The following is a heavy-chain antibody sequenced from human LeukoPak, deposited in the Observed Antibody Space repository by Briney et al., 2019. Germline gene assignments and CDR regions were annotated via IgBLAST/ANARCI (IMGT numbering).Heavy chain of an antibody. Sequence: PGGSLRLSCAGSGFIISDYYISWIRQVPGKGPEWPFYSSTSGSTISYADSVKGRFTISRDNAKNSLYLQMNSLRAEDTAVYYCARAYTARRRYYFDYWGQGTLVTVSS. J-gene: IGHJ4*02. CDR3: ARAYTARRRYYFDY. V-gene: IGHV3-11*04. CDR2: SSTSGSTI. D-gene: IGHD5-18*01. CDR1: GFIISDYY.